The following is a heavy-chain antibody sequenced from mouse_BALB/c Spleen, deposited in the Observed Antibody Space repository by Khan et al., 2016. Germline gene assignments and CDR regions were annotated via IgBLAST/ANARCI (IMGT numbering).Heavy chain of an antibody. V-gene: IGHV3-2*02. CDR3: ARSSNWDGFAY. J-gene: IGHJ3*01. Sequence: EVKLLESGPGLVKPSQSLSLTCTVSGYSITSDYAWNWIRQFPGNKLEWMGYISYRGSTTYNPSLEIRIPLTRDTSKIQFFLPLPSVTTEDTATYYCARSSNWDGFAYWGQGPLVTVSA. CDR2: ISYRGST. D-gene: IGHD4-1*01. CDR1: GYSITSDYA.